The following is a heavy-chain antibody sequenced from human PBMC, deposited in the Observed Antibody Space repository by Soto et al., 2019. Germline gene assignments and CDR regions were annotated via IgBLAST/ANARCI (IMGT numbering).Heavy chain of an antibody. CDR1: GDSVSSNSAA. CDR3: ARERSIAARRHGYYYYYMDV. V-gene: IGHV6-1*01. Sequence: KQSQTLSLTCAISGDSVSSNSAAWNWIRQSPSRGLEWLGRTYYRSKWYNDYAVSVKSRITINPDTSKNQFSLQLNSVTPEDTAVYYCARERSIAARRHGYYYYYMDVWGKGTTVTVSS. D-gene: IGHD6-6*01. CDR2: TYYRSKWYN. J-gene: IGHJ6*03.